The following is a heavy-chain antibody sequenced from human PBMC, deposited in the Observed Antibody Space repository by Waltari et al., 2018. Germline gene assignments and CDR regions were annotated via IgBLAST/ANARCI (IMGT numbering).Heavy chain of an antibody. CDR3: ARHQDWVVVSATWFDP. D-gene: IGHD2-21*02. CDR2: SYYSGNT. J-gene: IGHJ5*02. V-gene: IGHV4-39*01. CDR1: GGSISSTNYY. Sequence: QLRLQESGPGLVKPSDTLSLTCTVSGGSISSTNYYWGWIRQPPGKGLEWIGSSYYSGNTYYHPSLKSRVTMSADTSKNQFSLKLSSVTAADTAVYYCARHQDWVVVSATWFDPWGQGTLVTVSS.